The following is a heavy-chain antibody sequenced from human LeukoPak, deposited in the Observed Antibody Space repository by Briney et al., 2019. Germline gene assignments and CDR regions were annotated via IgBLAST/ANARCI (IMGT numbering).Heavy chain of an antibody. CDR2: ISALTGDT. D-gene: IGHD1-14*01. Sequence: ASVKVSCRASGYNFNDFGVTWVRQARGKGLERMGWISALTGDTNYAQKFQGRLTMTTDTSTDTAYMEMRSLRSDDTAVYYCAREATGRAFDPWGQGTLVVVSS. CDR3: AREATGRAFDP. J-gene: IGHJ5*02. CDR1: GYNFNDFG. V-gene: IGHV1-18*01.